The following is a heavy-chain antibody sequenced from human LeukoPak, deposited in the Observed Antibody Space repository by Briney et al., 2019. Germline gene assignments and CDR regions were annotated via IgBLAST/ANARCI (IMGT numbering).Heavy chain of an antibody. V-gene: IGHV3-30-3*01. CDR2: ISYDGSNK. CDR1: GFTFSSYA. Sequence: GGSLRLSCAASGFTFSSYAMPWVRQAPGKGLEWVAVISYDGSNKYYADSVKGRFTISRDNSKNTLYLQMNGLRAEDTAVYYCARDGLYYYDSSGLDYWGQGTLVTVSS. J-gene: IGHJ4*02. D-gene: IGHD3-22*01. CDR3: ARDGLYYYDSSGLDY.